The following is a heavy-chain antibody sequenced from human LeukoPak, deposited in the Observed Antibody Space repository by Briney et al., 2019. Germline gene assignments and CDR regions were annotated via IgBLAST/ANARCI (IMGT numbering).Heavy chain of an antibody. CDR3: ARKDDSCGYPFDY. Sequence: GGSLRLSCAASGFTFSSYAMHWVRQAPGRGLEWVAVISDDGSDKRYADSVKGRFTISRDSSKKTLYLQMNSPRPEDTALYFCARKDDSCGYPFDYWGQGTLVTVSP. D-gene: IGHD3-22*01. V-gene: IGHV3-30-3*01. CDR2: ISDDGSDK. CDR1: GFTFSSYA. J-gene: IGHJ4*02.